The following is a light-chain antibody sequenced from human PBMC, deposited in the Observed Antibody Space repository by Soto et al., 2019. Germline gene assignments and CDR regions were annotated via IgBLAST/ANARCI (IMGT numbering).Light chain of an antibody. V-gene: IGKV1-5*01. J-gene: IGKJ2*01. CDR2: DAS. Sequence: DIQMTQSPSTLSASVGDRVTITCRASQNIVNWLAWYQQQSGKAPKLLISDASRLESGVPSRFSGGGSGTEFTLPISSLQPDDVATYYCQQYNSYSPYTFGQGTKLEIK. CDR3: QQYNSYSPYT. CDR1: QNIVNW.